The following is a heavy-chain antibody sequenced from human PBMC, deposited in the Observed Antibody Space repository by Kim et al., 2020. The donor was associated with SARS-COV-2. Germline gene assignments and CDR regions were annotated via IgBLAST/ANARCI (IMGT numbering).Heavy chain of an antibody. CDR3: ASHDSSSWTVDY. J-gene: IGHJ4*02. D-gene: IGHD6-13*01. Sequence: SETLSLTCTVSGGSISSGDYYWSWIRQPPGKGLEWIGYIYYSGSTYYNPSLKSRVTISVDTSKNQFSLKLSSVTAADTALYYCASHDSSSWTVDYWGQGTLVTVSS. CDR1: GGSISSGDYY. V-gene: IGHV4-30-4*01. CDR2: IYYSGST.